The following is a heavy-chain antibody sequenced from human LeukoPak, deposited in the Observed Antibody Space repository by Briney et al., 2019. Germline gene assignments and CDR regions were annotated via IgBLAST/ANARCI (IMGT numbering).Heavy chain of an antibody. CDR1: GFTFSSHG. D-gene: IGHD3-10*01. Sequence: GGSLRLSCAASGFTFSSHGMSWVRQAPGKGLEWVSTISGSGDNTYYADSVKGRFTISRDNSKNTLYLQMNSLRAEDTAVYYCARVTYGSGTYGAFDYWGQGTLVTVSP. CDR3: ARVTYGSGTYGAFDY. V-gene: IGHV3-23*01. J-gene: IGHJ4*02. CDR2: ISGSGDNT.